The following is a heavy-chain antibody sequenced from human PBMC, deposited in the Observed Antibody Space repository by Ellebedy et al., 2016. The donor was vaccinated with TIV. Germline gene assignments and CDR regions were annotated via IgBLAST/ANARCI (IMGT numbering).Heavy chain of an antibody. D-gene: IGHD5-24*01. V-gene: IGHV4-39*02. J-gene: IGHJ4*02. CDR1: GGSISSSSYY. Sequence: MPSETLSLTCTVSGGSISSSSYYWGWIRQPPGKGLEWIGSIYYSGSTYYNPSLKSLVTISVDTSKNQFSLKLGSVTAADTAVYYCAREMATIHLIDYWGQGTLVTVSS. CDR2: IYYSGST. CDR3: AREMATIHLIDY.